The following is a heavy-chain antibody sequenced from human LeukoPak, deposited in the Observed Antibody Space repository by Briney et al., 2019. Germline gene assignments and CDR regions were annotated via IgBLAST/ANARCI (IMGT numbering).Heavy chain of an antibody. CDR1: GYTFTGYY. CDR2: INPNSGGT. V-gene: IGHV1-2*02. D-gene: IGHD2-2*01. J-gene: IGHJ4*02. Sequence: ASVKVSCKASGYTFTGYYMHWVRQAPGQGLEWMGWINPNSGGTNYAQKFQGRVTMTRDTSISTAYMELSRLRSDDTAVYYCARVGDIVVVPAAIHPRPFDYWGQGTLVTVSS. CDR3: ARVGDIVVVPAAIHPRPFDY.